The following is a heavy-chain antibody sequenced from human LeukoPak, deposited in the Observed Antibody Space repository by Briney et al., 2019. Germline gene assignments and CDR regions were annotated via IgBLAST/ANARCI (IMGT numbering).Heavy chain of an antibody. Sequence: ASVKVSCKASGYTFTNYAMHWVRQAPGQRLEWMGWITAGNGNTKYSQKFQGRVTITTDESTSTAYMELSSLRSEDTAVYYCARDGAAALFDYWGQGTLVTVSS. D-gene: IGHD6-25*01. CDR1: GYTFTNYA. CDR2: ITAGNGNT. V-gene: IGHV1-3*01. J-gene: IGHJ4*02. CDR3: ARDGAAALFDY.